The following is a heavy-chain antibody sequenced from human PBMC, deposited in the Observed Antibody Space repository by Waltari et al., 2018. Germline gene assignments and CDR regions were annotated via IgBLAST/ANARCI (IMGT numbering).Heavy chain of an antibody. CDR3: ARGGLYGQQLLESAFEI. Sequence: QVQLVQSGAELKKPGSSVKVSCEVSGGSFGTHAITWVRQAPGQGLEWMGGIIPMFGTANYAQKIQDRVTINTDESMTTAYMHLSSLTSDDTAVYYCARGGLYGQQLLESAFEIWGQGTKVTVSS. D-gene: IGHD6-13*01. J-gene: IGHJ3*02. CDR2: IIPMFGTA. CDR1: GGSFGTHA. V-gene: IGHV1-69*05.